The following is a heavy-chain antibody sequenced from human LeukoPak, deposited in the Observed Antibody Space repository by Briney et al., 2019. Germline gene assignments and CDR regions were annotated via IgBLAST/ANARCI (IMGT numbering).Heavy chain of an antibody. CDR2: IYSGGST. CDR3: AREGIGSYYFDY. J-gene: IGHJ4*02. CDR1: GFTVSSNY. D-gene: IGHD2-15*01. V-gene: IGHV3-66*01. Sequence: PGGSLRLSCAASGFTVSSNYMSWVRQAPGKGLEWVSVIYSGGSTYYADSVKGRFTISRDNSKNTLYLQMNSLGAEDTAVYYCAREGIGSYYFDYWGQGTLVTVSS.